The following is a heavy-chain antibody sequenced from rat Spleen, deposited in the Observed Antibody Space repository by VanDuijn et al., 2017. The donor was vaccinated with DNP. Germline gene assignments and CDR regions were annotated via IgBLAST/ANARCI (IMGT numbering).Heavy chain of an antibody. V-gene: IGHV5-7*01. Sequence: EVQLVESGGGLVQPGRSLKLSCAVSRITFSDHNMAWVRQAPKKGLEWVATISYDGSDTYYRDSVKGRFTISRDNEKSTLYLQMDSLRSEDTATYYCAGRPPPTRGPFDYWGQGVTVTVSS. CDR1: RITFSDHN. CDR3: AGRPPPTRGPFDY. CDR2: ISYDGSDT. D-gene: IGHD1-4*01. J-gene: IGHJ2*01.